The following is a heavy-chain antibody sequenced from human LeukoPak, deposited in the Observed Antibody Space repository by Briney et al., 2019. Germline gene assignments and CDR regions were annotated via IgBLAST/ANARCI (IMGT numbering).Heavy chain of an antibody. D-gene: IGHD3-9*01. CDR2: INPNSGGT. V-gene: IGHV1-2*02. CDR1: GYTFTGYY. Sequence: ASVKVSCKASGYTFTGYYMHWVRQAPGQGLEWMGWINPNSGGTNYAQKFQGRVTITRDTSISTAYMELSRLRSDDTAVYYCARAPKAITIFLPDYWGQGTLVTVSS. CDR3: ARAPKAITIFLPDY. J-gene: IGHJ4*02.